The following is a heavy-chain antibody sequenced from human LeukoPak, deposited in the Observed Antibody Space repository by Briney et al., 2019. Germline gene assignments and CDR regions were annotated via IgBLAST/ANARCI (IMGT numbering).Heavy chain of an antibody. V-gene: IGHV3-30*18. D-gene: IGHD3-10*01. CDR2: ISNDGSNK. CDR3: AKDWGAGGSALTF. CDR1: GFTFSTYG. Sequence: GGSLRLSCAASGFTFSTYGMHWVRQAPGKGLEWVAVISNDGSNKYYADSVKGRFTISRDNSKSTLYVQMNSLRAGDTAVYYCAKDWGAGGSALTFWGQGTLVTVSS. J-gene: IGHJ4*02.